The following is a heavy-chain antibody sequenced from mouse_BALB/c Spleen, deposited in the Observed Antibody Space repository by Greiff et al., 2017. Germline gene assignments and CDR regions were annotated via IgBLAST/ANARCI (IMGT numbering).Heavy chain of an antibody. Sequence: QVQLQQSGAELVRPGTSVKVSCKASGYAFTNYLIEWVKQRPGQGLAWIGVINPGSGGTNYNEKFKGKATLTADKSSSTAYMQLSSLTSYDSAVYFCARKVDYWGQGTSVTVSS. CDR3: ARKVDY. CDR2: INPGSGGT. V-gene: IGHV1-54*01. CDR1: GYAFTNYL. J-gene: IGHJ4*01.